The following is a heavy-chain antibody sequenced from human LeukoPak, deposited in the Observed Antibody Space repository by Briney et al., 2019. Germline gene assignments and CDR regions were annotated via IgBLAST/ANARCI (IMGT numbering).Heavy chain of an antibody. CDR3: ARDRGGYCSGGSCYSAVTDY. J-gene: IGHJ4*02. V-gene: IGHV4-34*01. D-gene: IGHD2-15*01. CDR2: INHSGST. Sequence: SETLSLTCAVYGGSFSGYYWSWIRQPPGKGLEWIGEINHSGSTNYYPSLKSRVTISVDTSKNQFSLKLSSVTAADTAVYYCARDRGGYCSGGSCYSAVTDYWGQGTLVTVSS. CDR1: GGSFSGYY.